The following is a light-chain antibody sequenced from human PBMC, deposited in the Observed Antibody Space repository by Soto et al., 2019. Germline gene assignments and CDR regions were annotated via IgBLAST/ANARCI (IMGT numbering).Light chain of an antibody. V-gene: IGKV1-9*01. CDR2: AAS. J-gene: IGKJ1*01. CDR3: QQFHSYPRT. Sequence: DIQLTQSPSFLSASVGDRVTITCRASQDISNFLAWYQQKPGKAPKLLIFAASSLQSGVPSRFSGSGSGTEFTLTITSLQPEDFATYCCQQFHSYPRTFGQGTKVDIK. CDR1: QDISNF.